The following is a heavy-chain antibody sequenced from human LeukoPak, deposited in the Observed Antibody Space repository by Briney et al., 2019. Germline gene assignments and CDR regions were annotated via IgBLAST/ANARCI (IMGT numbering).Heavy chain of an antibody. Sequence: ASVKVSCKASGYTFISYDINWVRQVTGQGLEWMGRMNPNSGNTGYAQKFQGRVTITRNTSISTAFMELSSLRSEDTAVYYCARRAVGNSYYYSMGVWGKGTTVTVSS. V-gene: IGHV1-8*01. CDR2: MNPNSGNT. D-gene: IGHD6-19*01. J-gene: IGHJ6*03. CDR3: ARRAVGNSYYYSMGV. CDR1: GYTFISYD.